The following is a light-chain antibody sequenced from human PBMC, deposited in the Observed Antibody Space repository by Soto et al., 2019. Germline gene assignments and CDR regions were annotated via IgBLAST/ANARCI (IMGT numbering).Light chain of an antibody. J-gene: IGKJ1*01. CDR3: QQFNSKVWT. CDR2: EAS. V-gene: IGKV1-5*01. CDR1: QSVSRW. Sequence: DIQMTQSPSTLSASVGDTVTITCRASQSVSRWLNWYQQKPGKAPRLLIYEASNLESSVPMRFSSSGSGTEFVLTITSLQPADSATYYCQQFNSKVWTFGQGTKVDIK.